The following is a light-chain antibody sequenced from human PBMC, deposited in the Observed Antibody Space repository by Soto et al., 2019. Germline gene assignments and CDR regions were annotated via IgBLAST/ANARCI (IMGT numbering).Light chain of an antibody. J-gene: IGLJ3*02. CDR3: SSYTSSSTLV. V-gene: IGLV2-14*01. CDR2: EVS. Sequence: QSVLTQPASVSGSPGQSITISCTGTSSDVGGYNYVSWYQHHPGKAPKVIIYEVSNRPSGVSSRFSGSKSGNTASLTISGLQAEEEADYFCSSYTSSSTLVFGGGTKLTVL. CDR1: SSDVGGYNY.